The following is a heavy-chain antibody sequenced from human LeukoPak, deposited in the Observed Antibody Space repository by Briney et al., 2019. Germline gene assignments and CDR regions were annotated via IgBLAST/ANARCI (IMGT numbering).Heavy chain of an antibody. J-gene: IGHJ3*02. CDR1: GFNFNNYV. V-gene: IGHV3-30*03. CDR2: ISCDGRKK. Sequence: GGSLRLSCAASGFNFNNYVMHWVRQAPGKGLEWVTEISCDGRKKTYVDSVKGRFTISRDSPKNTVYLQMDSLRAEDTAVYYCARGAEKILSFGEYPSDAFDIWGQGTIVSVTS. D-gene: IGHD3-10*01. CDR3: ARGAEKILSFGEYPSDAFDI.